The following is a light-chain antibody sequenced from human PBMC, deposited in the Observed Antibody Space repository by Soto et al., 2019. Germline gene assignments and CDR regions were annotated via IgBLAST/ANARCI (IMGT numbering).Light chain of an antibody. CDR3: QLCT. CDR1: QSVSSSY. CDR2: GAS. V-gene: IGKV3-20*01. J-gene: IGKJ1*01. Sequence: VVTLSPFTLSLSPVERATLSCRASQSVSSSYLAWYHQKPGQAPRLLIYGASSRATGIPDRFSGSGSGTDFTLPISRLEPEDFEVYYCQLCTFGQGTKVDIK.